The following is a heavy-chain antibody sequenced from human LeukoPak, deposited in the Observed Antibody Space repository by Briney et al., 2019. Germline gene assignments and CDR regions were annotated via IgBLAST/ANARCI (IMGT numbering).Heavy chain of an antibody. J-gene: IGHJ3*02. Sequence: SETLSLTCTVSGYSISSGYYWGWIRQPPGKGLGWIGSIYHSGSTSYNPSLKSRVTISVDTSKNQFSLKLSSVTAADTAVYYCARVNPWELLADAFDIWGQGTMVTVSS. V-gene: IGHV4-38-2*02. CDR2: IYHSGST. D-gene: IGHD1-26*01. CDR3: ARVNPWELLADAFDI. CDR1: GYSISSGYY.